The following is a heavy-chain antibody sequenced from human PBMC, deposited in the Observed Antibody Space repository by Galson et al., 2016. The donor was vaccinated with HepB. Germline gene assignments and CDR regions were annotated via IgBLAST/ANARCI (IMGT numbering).Heavy chain of an antibody. CDR2: IGGGGRNT. CDR3: SSILGYCRSGSCYRDY. Sequence: SLRLSCAASGFTFSHYAMDWVRQAPGKGLEWVSTIGGGGRNTHYADSVKGRFTISRANSNNTLYLQMHSLRAEDTAVYYCSSILGYCRSGSCYRDYWGQGTLVTVSS. V-gene: IGHV3-23*01. D-gene: IGHD2-15*01. J-gene: IGHJ4*02. CDR1: GFTFSHYA.